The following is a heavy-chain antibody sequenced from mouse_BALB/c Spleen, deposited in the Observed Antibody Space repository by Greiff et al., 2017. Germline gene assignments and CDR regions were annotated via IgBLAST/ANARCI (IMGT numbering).Heavy chain of an antibody. J-gene: IGHJ2*01. V-gene: IGHV5-6*01. CDR3: SRRTYGNYSYYFDY. CDR1: GFTFTSYG. Sequence: EVQLVESGGDLVKPGGSLKLSCAASGFTFTSYGMSWVRQTPDKRLEWVATISSGGSYTYYPDSVKGRFTISRDNAKNTLYLQMSSLKSEDTAMYYCSRRTYGNYSYYFDYWGQGTTLTVSS. CDR2: ISSGGSYT. D-gene: IGHD2-1*01.